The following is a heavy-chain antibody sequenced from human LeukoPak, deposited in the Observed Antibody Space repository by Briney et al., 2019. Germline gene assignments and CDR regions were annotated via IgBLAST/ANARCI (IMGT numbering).Heavy chain of an antibody. Sequence: SVKVSCQASGGTFSSYTISWVRQAPGQGPEWMPRITPLLGIIKYSQTFQGRVTVTADKFTNTVYMELSSLRSEDTAVYYCAREEGGYCGGDCYPLAFDLWGRGTLVTVSS. D-gene: IGHD2-21*02. V-gene: IGHV1-69*04. CDR2: ITPLLGII. CDR3: AREEGGYCGGDCYPLAFDL. J-gene: IGHJ4*02. CDR1: GGTFSSYT.